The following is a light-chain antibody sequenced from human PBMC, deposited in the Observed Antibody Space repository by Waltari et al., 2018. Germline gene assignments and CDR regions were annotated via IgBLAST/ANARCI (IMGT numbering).Light chain of an antibody. CDR2: QDR. V-gene: IGLV3-1*01. J-gene: IGLJ2*01. CDR3: QAWDSSTYVV. CDR1: KLGDKY. Sequence: SYELTQPPSVSVSPGQTASITCSGDKLGDKYACWYQQKPGQSPVVVIYQDRKRPSGFPERFSGSRSGNTATLTISGTQAMDEADYYCQAWDSSTYVVFGGGTKLTVL.